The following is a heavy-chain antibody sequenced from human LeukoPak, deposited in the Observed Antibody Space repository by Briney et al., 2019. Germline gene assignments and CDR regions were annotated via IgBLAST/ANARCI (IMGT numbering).Heavy chain of an antibody. CDR2: IIPILGIA. CDR1: GGTFSSYT. J-gene: IGHJ4*02. Sequence: SVKVSCKASGGTFSSYTISWVRQAPGQGLEWMGRIIPILGIANYAQKFQGRVTITADKSTSTAYMELSSLRSEDTAVYYCARDPQDDSSGYYPYYFDYWGQGTLVTASS. V-gene: IGHV1-69*04. D-gene: IGHD3-22*01. CDR3: ARDPQDDSSGYYPYYFDY.